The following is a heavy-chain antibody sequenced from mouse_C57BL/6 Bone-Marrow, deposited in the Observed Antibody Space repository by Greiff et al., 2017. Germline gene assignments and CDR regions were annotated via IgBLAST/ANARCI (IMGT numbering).Heavy chain of an antibody. J-gene: IGHJ1*03. Sequence: QVQLKESGAELVRPGTSVKVSCKASGYAFTNYLIEWVKQRPGQGLEWIGVINPGSGGTNYNEKFKGKATLTADKSSSPAYMQLSSLTSEDSAVYFCALTGHSYFDVWGTGTTVTVSS. CDR3: ALTGHSYFDV. CDR1: GYAFTNYL. D-gene: IGHD4-1*01. V-gene: IGHV1-54*01. CDR2: INPGSGGT.